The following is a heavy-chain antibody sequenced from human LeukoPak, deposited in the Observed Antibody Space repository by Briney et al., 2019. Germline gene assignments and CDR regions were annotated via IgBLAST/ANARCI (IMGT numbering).Heavy chain of an antibody. CDR2: INQRGGT. D-gene: IGHD4-11*01. V-gene: IGHV4-34*01. CDR1: GGPFSNY. CDR3: ARDRVTTGGFDP. Sequence: SETLSLTCAVYGGPFSNYWSWIRQPPGKGLGWIGEINQRGGTKYNPSLKSRVTISDDTSKKQFSLKLSFVTAADTAVYYCARDRVTTGGFDPWGQGTLVTVSS. J-gene: IGHJ5*02.